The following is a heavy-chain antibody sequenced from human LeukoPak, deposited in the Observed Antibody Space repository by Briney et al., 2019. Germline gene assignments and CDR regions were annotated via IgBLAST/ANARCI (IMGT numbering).Heavy chain of an antibody. CDR1: GYTFTSYG. CDR3: AIVGVTMAPDAFDI. CDR2: ISAYNGNT. J-gene: IGHJ3*02. V-gene: IGHV1-18*01. Sequence: ASVKVSCKASGYTFTSYGISWVRQAPGQGLEWMGWISAYNGNTNYAQKLQGRVTMTEDTSTDTAYMELSSLRSEDTALYYCAIVGVTMAPDAFDIWGQGTMVTVSS. D-gene: IGHD1-26*01.